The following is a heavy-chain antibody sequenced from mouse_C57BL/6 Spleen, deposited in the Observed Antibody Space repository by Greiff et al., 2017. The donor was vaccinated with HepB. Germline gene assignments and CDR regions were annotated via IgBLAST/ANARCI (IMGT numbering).Heavy chain of an antibody. Sequence: EVKLQESGPGLVKPSQSLSLTCSVTGYSITSGYYWNWIRQFPGNKLEWMGYISYDGSNNYNPSLKNRISITRDTSKNQFFLKLNSVTTEDTATYYCARDPSYGSSYPYFDYWGQGTTLTVSS. J-gene: IGHJ2*01. CDR2: ISYDGSN. CDR1: GYSITSGYY. D-gene: IGHD1-1*01. V-gene: IGHV3-6*01. CDR3: ARDPSYGSSYPYFDY.